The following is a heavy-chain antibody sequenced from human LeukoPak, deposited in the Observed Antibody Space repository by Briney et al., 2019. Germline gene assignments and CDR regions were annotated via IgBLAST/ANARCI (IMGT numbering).Heavy chain of an antibody. V-gene: IGHV4-59*08. Sequence: SETLSLTCTVSGGSISSHYWSWIRQPPGKGLEWIGYIYYSGSTNYNPSLRSRVTISVDTSKNQFSLKLSSVTAADTAVYYCASSPVFGFGDRGNWFDLWGQGTLVTVSS. CDR3: ASSPVFGFGDRGNWFDL. CDR2: IYYSGST. D-gene: IGHD3-10*01. CDR1: GGSISSHY. J-gene: IGHJ5*02.